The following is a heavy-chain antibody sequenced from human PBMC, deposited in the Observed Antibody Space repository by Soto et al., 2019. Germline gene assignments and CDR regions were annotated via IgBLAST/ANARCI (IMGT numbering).Heavy chain of an antibody. CDR1: GGSISSRSYC. Sequence: SETLGISCTFSGGSISSRSYCWGWIRQPPGKGLEWIGSIYYSGSTYYNPSLKSRVTISVDTSKNQFSLKLSSVTAADTAVYYCARRRVLRFLEWSDYGMDVWGQGTTVTVSS. V-gene: IGHV4-39*01. CDR2: IYYSGST. D-gene: IGHD3-3*01. CDR3: ARRRVLRFLEWSDYGMDV. J-gene: IGHJ6*01.